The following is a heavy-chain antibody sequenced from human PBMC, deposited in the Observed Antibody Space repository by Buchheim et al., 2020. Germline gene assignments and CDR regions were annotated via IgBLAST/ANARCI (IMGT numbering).Heavy chain of an antibody. CDR1: GFTFSSYA. CDR3: ARDGTKNQYYYDSSGMAWFDP. J-gene: IGHJ5*02. Sequence: QVQLVESGGGVVQPGRSLRLSCAASGFTFSSYAMHWVRQAPGKGLEWVAVISYDGSNKYYADSVKGRFTISRDNSKKTLYLQMNSLRAEDTAVYYCARDGTKNQYYYDSSGMAWFDPWGQGTL. V-gene: IGHV3-30*04. CDR2: ISYDGSNK. D-gene: IGHD3-22*01.